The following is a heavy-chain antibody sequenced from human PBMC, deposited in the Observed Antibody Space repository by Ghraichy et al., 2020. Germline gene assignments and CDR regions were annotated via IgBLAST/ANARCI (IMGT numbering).Heavy chain of an antibody. J-gene: IGHJ4*02. CDR1: GGSISSYY. CDR2: IYYSGST. Sequence: SETLSLTCTVSGGSISSYYWSWIRQPPGKGLEWIGYIYYSGSTNYNPSLKSRVTISVDTSKNQFSLKLSSVTAADTAVYYCARSDPVMGQVDYWGQGTLVTVSS. CDR3: ARSDPVMGQVDY. D-gene: IGHD3-16*01. V-gene: IGHV4-59*08.